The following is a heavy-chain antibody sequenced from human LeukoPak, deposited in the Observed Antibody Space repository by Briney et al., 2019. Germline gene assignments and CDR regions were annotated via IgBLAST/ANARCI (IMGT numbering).Heavy chain of an antibody. CDR2: IYHSGST. D-gene: IGHD6-19*01. V-gene: IGHV4-39*07. Sequence: PSETLSLTCTVSDGSISSSSYYWGWIRQPPGKGLEWIGEIYHSGSTNYNPSLKSRVTISVDKSKNQFSLKLSSVTAADTAVYYCARSQSTGWYNGGLDVWGQGTTVTVSS. CDR3: ARSQSTGWYNGGLDV. CDR1: DGSISSSSYY. J-gene: IGHJ6*02.